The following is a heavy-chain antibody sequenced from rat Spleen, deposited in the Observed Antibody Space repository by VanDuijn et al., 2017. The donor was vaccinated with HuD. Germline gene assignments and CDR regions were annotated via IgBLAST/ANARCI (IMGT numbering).Heavy chain of an antibody. V-gene: IGHV5-22*01. CDR2: ISYEGSNT. J-gene: IGHJ4*01. CDR3: ARPGITSYVMDA. Sequence: EVQLVESDGGLVQPGRSLKLSCAASGFTFSDYYMAWVRQAPKKGLEWVASISYEGSNTYYGESVKGRFTISGENAKSTLYLQMNSLRSEDTATYYCARPGITSYVMDAWGQGASVTVSS. CDR1: GFTFSDYY. D-gene: IGHD1-4*01.